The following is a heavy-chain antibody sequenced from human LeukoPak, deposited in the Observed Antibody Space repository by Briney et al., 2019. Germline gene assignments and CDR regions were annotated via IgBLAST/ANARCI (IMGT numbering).Heavy chain of an antibody. V-gene: IGHV1-18*01. CDR2: ISAYNGNT. J-gene: IGHJ6*02. D-gene: IGHD3/OR15-3a*01. Sequence: GASVKVSCKASGYTFTSYGISWVRQAPGQGLEWMGWISAYNGNTNYAQKLQGRVTMTTDTSTSTAYMELRSLRSDDTAVYYCARDLWPGHYYYGMDVWGQGTTVTVSS. CDR1: GYTFTSYG. CDR3: ARDLWPGHYYYGMDV.